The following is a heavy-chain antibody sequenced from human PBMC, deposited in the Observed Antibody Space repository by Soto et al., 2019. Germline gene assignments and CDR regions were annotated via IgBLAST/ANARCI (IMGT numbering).Heavy chain of an antibody. CDR2: ISWDDDK. CDR1: GFSLNTSGVG. Sequence: QITLKESGPTLVQPTQTLTLTCTLSGFSLNTSGVGVGWIRQPPGKALEWLALISWDDDKRYSPSLKSKLTITKDTTKNQVVLTMTNMDPVDTGTYYCEHRPYGDYPIDYWGEGTLVTVSS. D-gene: IGHD4-17*01. V-gene: IGHV2-5*02. CDR3: EHRPYGDYPIDY. J-gene: IGHJ4*02.